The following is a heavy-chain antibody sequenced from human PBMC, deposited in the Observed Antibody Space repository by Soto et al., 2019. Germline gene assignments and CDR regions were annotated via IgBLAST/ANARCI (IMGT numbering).Heavy chain of an antibody. CDR2: INPNSGGT. CDR3: ARDRAVAGLDY. Sequence: ASVKVSCKASGYTFTGYYMHWVRQAPGQGLEWMGWINPNSGGTNYAQKFQGWVTMTRDTSISTAYMELRSLRSDDTAVYYCARDRAVAGLDYWGQGTLVTVSS. J-gene: IGHJ4*02. CDR1: GYTFTGYY. V-gene: IGHV1-2*04. D-gene: IGHD6-19*01.